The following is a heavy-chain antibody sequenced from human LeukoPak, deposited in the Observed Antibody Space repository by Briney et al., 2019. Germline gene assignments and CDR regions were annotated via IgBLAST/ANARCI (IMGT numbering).Heavy chain of an antibody. CDR2: INNDGSST. J-gene: IGHJ4*02. CDR1: GFTFSSYW. CDR3: ARVWSYYYFDY. V-gene: IGHV3-74*01. Sequence: GGSLRLSCAASGFTFSSYWMHWVRQAPGKGPVWVSRINNDGSSTSYADSVKGRFTISRDDAKNTLYLQMNSLRAEDTAVYYCARVWSYYYFDYWGQGTLVTVSS. D-gene: IGHD2-8*02.